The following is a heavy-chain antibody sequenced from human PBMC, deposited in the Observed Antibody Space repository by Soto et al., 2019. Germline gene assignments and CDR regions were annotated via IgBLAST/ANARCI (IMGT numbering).Heavy chain of an antibody. D-gene: IGHD3-9*01. V-gene: IGHV1-18*01. Sequence: QVQLVQSGAEVKKPGASVKVSCKASGYTFTSYGISWVRQAPGQGLEWMGWISAYNGNTNYAQKLQGRVTMATDTSTNTAYMELRSLRSDDTAVYYCARRYFDWLSRSSYWYFDLWGRGTLVTVSS. J-gene: IGHJ2*01. CDR1: GYTFTSYG. CDR3: ARRYFDWLSRSSYWYFDL. CDR2: ISAYNGNT.